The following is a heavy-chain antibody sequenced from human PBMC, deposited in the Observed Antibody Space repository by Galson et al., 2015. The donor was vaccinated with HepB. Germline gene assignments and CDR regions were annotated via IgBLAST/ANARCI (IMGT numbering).Heavy chain of an antibody. V-gene: IGHV3-23*01. CDR3: NGVGYSYGYGY. CDR2: ISGSGGST. J-gene: IGHJ4*02. CDR1: GFTFSSYA. Sequence: SLRLSCAASGFTFSSYAMSWVRQAPGKGLEWVSAISGSGGSTYYADSVKGRFTISRDNSKNTLYLQMNSLRAEDTAVYYCNGVGYSYGYGYWGQGTLVTVSS. D-gene: IGHD5-18*01.